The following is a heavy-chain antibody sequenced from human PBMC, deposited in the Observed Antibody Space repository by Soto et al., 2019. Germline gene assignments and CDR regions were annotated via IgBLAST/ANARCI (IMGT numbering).Heavy chain of an antibody. J-gene: IGHJ5*02. Sequence: SETLSLTXTVSGGSISISNTIWWSWVRQPPGKGLEWIGEISHGGSTMYNSSLKSRVTISVDTSKSQFTLKLNSVTAADTAVYFRARAPYRCSSGTSWFDPWGQGTLVTVS. V-gene: IGHV4-4*02. CDR2: ISHGGST. D-gene: IGHD6-6*01. CDR1: GGSISISNTIW. CDR3: ARAPYRCSSGTSWFDP.